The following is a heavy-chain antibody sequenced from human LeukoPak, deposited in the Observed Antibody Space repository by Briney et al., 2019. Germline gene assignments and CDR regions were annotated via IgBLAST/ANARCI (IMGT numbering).Heavy chain of an antibody. D-gene: IGHD4-23*01. CDR3: ARDADTVVPY. Sequence: LSGGSLRLSCAASGFTFSSYAMHWVRQAPGKGLEWVAVISYDGSNKYYADSVKGRFTISRDNSKNTLYLQMNSLRAEDTAVYYCARDADTVVPYWGQGTLVTVSS. J-gene: IGHJ4*02. CDR1: GFTFSSYA. V-gene: IGHV3-30-3*01. CDR2: ISYDGSNK.